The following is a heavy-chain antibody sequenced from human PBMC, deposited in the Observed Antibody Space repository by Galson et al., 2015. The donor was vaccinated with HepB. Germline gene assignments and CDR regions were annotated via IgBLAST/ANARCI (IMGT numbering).Heavy chain of an antibody. Sequence: CAISGDSVSNNKAAWNWIRQSPSRGPEWLGRTYYRSKWYNDYAFSVKSRITINPDTSKNQFSLQLNSGTPEDTAVYFCAREFSYGYVFDYWGQGTLVTGSS. CDR3: AREFSYGYVFDY. J-gene: IGHJ4*02. CDR2: TYYRSKWYN. CDR1: GDSVSNNKAA. D-gene: IGHD3-16*01. V-gene: IGHV6-1*01.